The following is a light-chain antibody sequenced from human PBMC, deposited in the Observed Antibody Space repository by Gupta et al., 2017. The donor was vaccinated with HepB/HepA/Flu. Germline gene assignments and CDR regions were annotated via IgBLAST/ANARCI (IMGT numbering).Light chain of an antibody. J-gene: IGLJ2*01. Sequence: QSALTQPASVSGSPGQSITISCTGTSSDVGGYNYFSWYQQHPGKAPKLLIYVVSNRPSGVPNRSPGPKSGTPHSPNLPGRQAEEEADYSSSSNTRRRIRVVFAGGPSLTVL. CDR1: SSDVGGYNY. CDR2: VVS. V-gene: IGLV2-14*03. CDR3: SSNTRRRIRVV.